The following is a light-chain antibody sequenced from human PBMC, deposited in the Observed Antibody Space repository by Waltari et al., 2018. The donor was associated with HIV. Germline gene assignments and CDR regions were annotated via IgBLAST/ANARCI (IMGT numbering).Light chain of an antibody. CDR2: ANN. V-gene: IGLV6-57*01. CDR1: SGNIASSY. CDR3: QSHDNNIFYG. Sequence: NFILTQPHSVSESPGKTVTISCTRSSGNIASSYVQWYKPRPGSSPTTVIYANNKRPSGVPDRFAGSIDRSSNSASLTISGLRTEDEADYYCQSHDNNIFYGFGGGTYVTDL. J-gene: IGLJ1*01.